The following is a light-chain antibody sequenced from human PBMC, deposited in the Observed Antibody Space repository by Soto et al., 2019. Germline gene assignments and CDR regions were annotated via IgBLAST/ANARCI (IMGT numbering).Light chain of an antibody. CDR1: QSISSW. J-gene: IGKJ1*01. V-gene: IGKV1-5*01. CDR3: QQYNSYWGT. CDR2: DAS. Sequence: DIQMPQSPSTLSASVGDRVTITCRASQSISSWLAWYQQTPGKAPKLLIYDASSLESGVPSRFSGSGSGTAFTLTISSLQPDDFATYYGQQYNSYWGTFGQGTKVEIK.